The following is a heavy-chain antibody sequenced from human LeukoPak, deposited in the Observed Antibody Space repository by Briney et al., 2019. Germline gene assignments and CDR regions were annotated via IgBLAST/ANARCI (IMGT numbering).Heavy chain of an antibody. V-gene: IGHV3-23*01. Sequence: AGSLRLSCVASGFNFSVYPMTWLRQAPGKGLEWVSALSVSGDNAHYADYVKGRFTISRDNSKNTLYLHMNSLRAEDTAIYDSAMDRGYWGQGTLVTVSS. CDR1: GFNFSVYP. CDR2: LSVSGDNA. D-gene: IGHD2-15*01. J-gene: IGHJ4*02. CDR3: AMDRGY.